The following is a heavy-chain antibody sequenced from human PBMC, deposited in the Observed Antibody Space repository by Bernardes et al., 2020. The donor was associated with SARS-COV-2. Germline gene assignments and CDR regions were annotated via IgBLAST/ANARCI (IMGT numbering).Heavy chain of an antibody. CDR3: AREAVSSSWTRYFDY. J-gene: IGHJ4*02. CDR1: GFTFSSYG. D-gene: IGHD6-13*01. Sequence: GGSLRLSCAASGFTFSSYGMHWVRQAPGKGLEWVAVIWYDGSNKYYADSVKGRFTISRDNSKNTLYLQMNSLRAEDTAVYYCAREAVSSSWTRYFDYWGQGTLVTVSS. CDR2: IWYDGSNK. V-gene: IGHV3-33*01.